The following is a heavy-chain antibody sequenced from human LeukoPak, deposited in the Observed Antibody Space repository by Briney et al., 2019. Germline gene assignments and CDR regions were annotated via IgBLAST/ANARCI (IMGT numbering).Heavy chain of an antibody. Sequence: GGSLTLSCAASGFTFRTYGMHWVRQAPGKGLEWVASIRYDGSDKYYADAVKGRFTISRDNSKNTLYLQMNSLRAEDTAVYYCAKAQKSDILTDYYTAFDSWGQGTLVTVSS. CDR2: IRYDGSDK. CDR1: GFTFRTYG. V-gene: IGHV3-30*02. J-gene: IGHJ4*02. CDR3: AKAQKSDILTDYYTAFDS. D-gene: IGHD3-9*01.